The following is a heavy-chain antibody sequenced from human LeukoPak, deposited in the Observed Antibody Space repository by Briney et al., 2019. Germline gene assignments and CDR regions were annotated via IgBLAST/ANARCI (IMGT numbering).Heavy chain of an antibody. CDR1: GFTFSGYW. CDR2: VNTDGRST. D-gene: IGHD2/OR15-2a*01. J-gene: IGHJ4*02. Sequence: GGSLRLSCAASGFTFSGYWMHWVRQAPGKGLVWVSRVNTDGRSTSYADSVKGRFTISRDNAKNSLYLQMNSLRAEDTAVYYCARDFPALDYWGQGTLVTVSS. CDR3: ARDFPALDY. V-gene: IGHV3-74*01.